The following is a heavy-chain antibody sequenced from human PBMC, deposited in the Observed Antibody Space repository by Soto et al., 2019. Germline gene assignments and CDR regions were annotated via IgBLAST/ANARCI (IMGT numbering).Heavy chain of an antibody. CDR1: GYTFTSYA. CDR2: INAGNGNT. J-gene: IGHJ4*02. CDR3: ARGPGGTDGPGVY. D-gene: IGHD2-15*01. Sequence: QVQLVQSGAEVKKPGASVKVSCKASGYTFTSYAMHWVRQAPGQRLEWMGWINAGNGNTKYSQKFRGRVTSTRDTSASTAYMELSSMISEDTAVYSCARGPGGTDGPGVYWGQGTLVTVSS. V-gene: IGHV1-3*01.